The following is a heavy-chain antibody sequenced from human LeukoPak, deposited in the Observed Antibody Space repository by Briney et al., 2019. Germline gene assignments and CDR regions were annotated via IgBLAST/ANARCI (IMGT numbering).Heavy chain of an antibody. V-gene: IGHV4-39*07. J-gene: IGHJ4*02. Sequence: PSETLSLTCTVSGGSISSSSYYWGWIRQPPGKGLEWIGSIYYSGSTYYNPSLKSRVTISVDTSKNQFSLKLSSVTAADTAVYYCARVRDFWSGYYFDYWGQGTLVTVSS. CDR1: GGSISSSSYY. D-gene: IGHD3-3*01. CDR2: IYYSGST. CDR3: ARVRDFWSGYYFDY.